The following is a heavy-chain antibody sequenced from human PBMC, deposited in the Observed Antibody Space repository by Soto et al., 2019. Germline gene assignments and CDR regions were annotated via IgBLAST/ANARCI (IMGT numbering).Heavy chain of an antibody. CDR2: IYYSGST. Sequence: SETLSLTCTVSGGSISSYYWSWIRQPPGKGLEWIGYIYYSGSTNYNPSLKSRVTISVDTSKNQFSLKLSSVTAADTAVYYCARDERGQGGAFDIWGQGTMVTVSS. D-gene: IGHD1-1*01. CDR3: ARDERGQGGAFDI. CDR1: GGSISSYY. V-gene: IGHV4-59*01. J-gene: IGHJ3*02.